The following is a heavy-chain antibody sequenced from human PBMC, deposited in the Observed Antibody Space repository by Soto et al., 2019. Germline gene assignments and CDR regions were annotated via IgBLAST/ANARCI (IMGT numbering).Heavy chain of an antibody. CDR3: ARERPDSSAYYPTPPFDY. CDR1: WDTFTSCG. D-gene: IGHD3-22*01. V-gene: IGHV1-18*04. J-gene: IGHJ4*02. CDR2: ISAYNGNT. Sequence: GASVKVSCKASWDTFTSCGISWVRQSPEQGREWMGWISAYNGNTNYAQKLQGRVTMTTDTSTSTAYMELRSLRSDDTAVYYCARERPDSSAYYPTPPFDYWRQGTLVTVPS.